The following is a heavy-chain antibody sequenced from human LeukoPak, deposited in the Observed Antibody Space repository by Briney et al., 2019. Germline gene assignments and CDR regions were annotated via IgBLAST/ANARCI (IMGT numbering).Heavy chain of an antibody. D-gene: IGHD4-17*01. Sequence: GGSLRLSCAASGFTFSSYAMSWVRQAPGKGLEWVSAISGSGGSTYYADSVKGRFTISRDNSKNTLYLQMNSLRAEDTAVYYCAKIPGNGDYYYYYMDVWGKGTTVTVSS. CDR1: GFTFSSYA. V-gene: IGHV3-23*01. CDR3: AKIPGNGDYYYYYMDV. CDR2: ISGSGGST. J-gene: IGHJ6*03.